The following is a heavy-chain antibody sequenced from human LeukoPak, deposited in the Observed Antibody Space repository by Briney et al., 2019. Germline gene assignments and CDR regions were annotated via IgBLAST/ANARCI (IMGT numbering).Heavy chain of an antibody. CDR2: IRYDGSKK. V-gene: IGHV3-30*02. CDR1: GFTFSSYD. J-gene: IGHJ6*03. D-gene: IGHD3-16*01. Sequence: GGSRRLSCAASGFTFSSYDLYWVRQAPGKGLEGGAFIRYDGSKKYYADSLKGRFAISRDNSKKTLFLQMNSLRVEDTAVFYCAKGGSAAHYYFYHMDVWGKGTTVTVSS. CDR3: AKGGSAAHYYFYHMDV.